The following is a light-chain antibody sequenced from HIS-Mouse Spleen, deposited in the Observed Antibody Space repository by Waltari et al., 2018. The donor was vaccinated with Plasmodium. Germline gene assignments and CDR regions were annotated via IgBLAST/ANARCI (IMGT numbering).Light chain of an antibody. J-gene: IGLJ3*02. Sequence: SCELTQPPSVPVSPGQTARFTCSGDALPLKYASSYQQKSGQAPVLVIYEDSKRPSGVPERFSGSSSGTMATLTISGAQVEDEADYYCYSTDSSGNHRVFGGGTKLTVL. CDR2: EDS. V-gene: IGLV3-10*01. CDR1: ALPLKY. CDR3: YSTDSSGNHRV.